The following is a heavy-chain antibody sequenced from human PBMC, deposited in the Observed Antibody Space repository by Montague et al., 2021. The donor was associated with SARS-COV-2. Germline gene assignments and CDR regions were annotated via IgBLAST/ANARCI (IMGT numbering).Heavy chain of an antibody. V-gene: IGHV4-59*01. D-gene: IGHD3-10*01. CDR3: AGVPVLLWFGERGYWFDP. Sequence: SETLSLTCTVSGGSISSYYWSWIRQPPGKGLEWIGYIHYSGSTNYNPSLKSRVTISVDTSKNQFSLKLSSVTAADTAVYYCAGVPVLLWFGERGYWFDPWGQGTLVTVSS. CDR2: IHYSGST. CDR1: GGSISSYY. J-gene: IGHJ5*02.